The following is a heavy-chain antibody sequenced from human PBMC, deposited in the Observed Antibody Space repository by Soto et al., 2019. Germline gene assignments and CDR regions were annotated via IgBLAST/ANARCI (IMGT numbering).Heavy chain of an antibody. CDR2: IKQDGSEK. D-gene: IGHD3-22*01. CDR1: GFTFSSYW. Sequence: EVQLVESGGGLVQPGGSLRLSCAASGFTFSSYWMSWVRQAPGKGLEWVANIKQDGSEKYYVDSVKGRFTISRDNAKNSLYLQMNSLRADDTAVYYCARFYYDSSGYLPSPYYYYYGMDVWGQGTMVTVSS. J-gene: IGHJ6*02. V-gene: IGHV3-7*04. CDR3: ARFYYDSSGYLPSPYYYYYGMDV.